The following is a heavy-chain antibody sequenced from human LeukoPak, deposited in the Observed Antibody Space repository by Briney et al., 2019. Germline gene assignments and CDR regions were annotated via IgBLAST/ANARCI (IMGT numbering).Heavy chain of an antibody. CDR2: IKSKTDGGTT. CDR3: TTSLAGAVTAVYPFDN. J-gene: IGHJ4*02. V-gene: IGHV3-15*01. D-gene: IGHD2-21*02. CDR1: GFAFSSYN. Sequence: GGSLRLSCAASGFAFSSYNMNWVRQAPGKGLEWVGRIKSKTDGGTTDYAAPVKGRITISRDDSTNTLHLQMNSLKTEDTAVYYCTTSLAGAVTAVYPFDNWGQGTLVTVSS.